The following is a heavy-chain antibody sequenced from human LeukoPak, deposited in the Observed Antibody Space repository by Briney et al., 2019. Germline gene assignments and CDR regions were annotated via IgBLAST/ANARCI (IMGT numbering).Heavy chain of an antibody. D-gene: IGHD4-17*01. V-gene: IGHV4-59*08. J-gene: IGHJ4*02. Sequence: PSETLSLTCTVSGGSISSYYWSWIRQPPGKGLEWIGYIYYSGSTNYNPSLKSRVTISVDTSKNQFSLKLSSVTAADTAVYYCAGHDGDYEAEYYFDYWGQGTLVTVSS. CDR3: AGHDGDYEAEYYFDY. CDR1: GGSISSYY. CDR2: IYYSGST.